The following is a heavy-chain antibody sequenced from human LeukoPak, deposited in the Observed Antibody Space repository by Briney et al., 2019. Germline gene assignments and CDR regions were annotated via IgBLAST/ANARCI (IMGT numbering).Heavy chain of an antibody. J-gene: IGHJ6*04. V-gene: IGHV1-2*02. CDR3: MCVRSNITFGDVNLFSMVA. CDR1: GFTFTAYH. CDR2: IHLNSGGT. D-gene: IGHD3-16*01. Sequence: ASVKLSCKTSGFTFTAYHVHWVRQAAGDGLEWRGWIHLNSGGTNYAQKLQGRVTMTRDTSISTANREVRNLRSDHRAVYFKMCVRSNITFGDVNLFSMVACGEGTTGSASS.